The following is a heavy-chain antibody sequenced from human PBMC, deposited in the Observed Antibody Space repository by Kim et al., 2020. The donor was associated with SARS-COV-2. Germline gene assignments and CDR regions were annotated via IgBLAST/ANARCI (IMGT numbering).Heavy chain of an antibody. Sequence: ASVKVSCKASGFDFRKYYIHWVRQAPGQGLEWMGRINPGVGNTIYAQRFQGRVTMDRDTSTSTVYMELSRLESEGTAIYYCARGAFRGFDSSAFDFWGQGTLVSVSS. CDR1: GFDFRKYY. J-gene: IGHJ4*02. V-gene: IGHV1-46*01. CDR3: ARGAFRGFDSSAFDF. CDR2: INPGVGNT. D-gene: IGHD5-12*01.